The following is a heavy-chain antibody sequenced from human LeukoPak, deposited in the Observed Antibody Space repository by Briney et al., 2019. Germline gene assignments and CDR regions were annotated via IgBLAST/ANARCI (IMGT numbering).Heavy chain of an antibody. CDR1: GGTFSSYA. Sequence: ASVKVSCKASGGTFSSYAISWVRQAPGQGLEWMGWINPNSGGTNYAQKFQGRVTMTRDTSISTAYMELSRLRSDDTAVYYCASDNEGGSYGYWGQGTLVTVSS. CDR2: INPNSGGT. J-gene: IGHJ4*02. CDR3: ASDNEGGSYGY. V-gene: IGHV1-2*02. D-gene: IGHD1-26*01.